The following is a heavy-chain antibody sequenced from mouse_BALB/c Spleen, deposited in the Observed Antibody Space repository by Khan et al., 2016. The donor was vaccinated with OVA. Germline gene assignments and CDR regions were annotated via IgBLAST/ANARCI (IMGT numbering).Heavy chain of an antibody. V-gene: IGHV2-4-1*01. CDR2: IWSDGST. CDR1: GFSLITYG. CDR3: ARNSYRYYFTY. D-gene: IGHD2-12*01. Sequence: VQLQESGPGLVQPSQSLSITCTVSGFSLITYGVHWVRQSPGKGLEWLGVIWSDGSTYYNAAFISRLIITTDTSKSPVFFKMNSLQHADTAINYCARNSYRYYFTYWGRGTLVTVSA. J-gene: IGHJ3*01.